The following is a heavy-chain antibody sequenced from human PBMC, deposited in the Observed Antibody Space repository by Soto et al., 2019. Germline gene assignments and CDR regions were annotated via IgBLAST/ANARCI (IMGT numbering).Heavy chain of an antibody. D-gene: IGHD4-17*01. J-gene: IGHJ4*02. CDR2: IYYSGST. CDR1: GGSITSYY. Sequence: SETLSLTCTVSGGSITSYYWSWIRQPPGKGLEWIGYIYYSGSTNYNPSLKSRVTISVDTSKNQFSLKLSSVTAADTAVYYCGRAHPYGCNSGYFDYWGQGTLVTVSS. V-gene: IGHV4-59*01. CDR3: GRAHPYGCNSGYFDY.